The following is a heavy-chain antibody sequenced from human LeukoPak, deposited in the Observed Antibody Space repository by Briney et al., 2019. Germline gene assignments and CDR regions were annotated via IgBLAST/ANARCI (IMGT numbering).Heavy chain of an antibody. CDR1: GFTFSSYG. CDR3: ALGQLWDFDY. J-gene: IGHJ4*02. D-gene: IGHD5-18*01. CDR2: IRYDGSNK. V-gene: IGHV3-30*02. Sequence: GRSLRLSCAASGFTFSSYGMHWVRQAPGKGLEWVAFIRYDGSNKYYADSVKGRFTISRDNSKNTLYLQMNSLRAEDTAVYYCALGQLWDFDYWGQGTLVTVSS.